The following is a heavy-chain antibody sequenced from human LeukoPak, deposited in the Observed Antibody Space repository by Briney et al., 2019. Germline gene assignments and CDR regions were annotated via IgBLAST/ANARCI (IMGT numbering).Heavy chain of an antibody. D-gene: IGHD3-22*01. Sequence: PGGSLRLSCAASGVTFRIYGMSWVRQAPGKGLEWVSTVSGGGGTTYYADSVKGRFTISRDSSKNTLYLQLNSLRAEDTAVYYCAKGATLQNYYDSSGYYVVTFDYWGQGALVTVSS. J-gene: IGHJ4*02. V-gene: IGHV3-23*01. CDR3: AKGATLQNYYDSSGYYVVTFDY. CDR1: GVTFRIYG. CDR2: VSGGGGTT.